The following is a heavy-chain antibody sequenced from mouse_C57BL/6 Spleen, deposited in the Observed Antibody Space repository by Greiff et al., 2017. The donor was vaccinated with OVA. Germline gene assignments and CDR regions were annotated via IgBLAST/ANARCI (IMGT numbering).Heavy chain of an antibody. V-gene: IGHV5-9-1*02. CDR2: ISSGGDYI. D-gene: IGHD1-1*01. CDR1: GFTFSSSA. Sequence: DVMLVESGEGLVKPGGSLKLSCAASGFTFSSSAMSWVRQTPEKRLEWVAYISSGGDYIYYADTVKGRFTISRDNARNTLYLQMSSLKSEDTTMYYCTREGYYYGSSCFAYWGQGTLVTVSA. CDR3: TREGYYYGSSCFAY. J-gene: IGHJ3*01.